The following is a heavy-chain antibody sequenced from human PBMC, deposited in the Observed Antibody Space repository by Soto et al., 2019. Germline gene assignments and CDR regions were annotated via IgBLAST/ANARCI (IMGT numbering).Heavy chain of an antibody. V-gene: IGHV4-34*01. CDR1: GGSFSGYY. D-gene: IGHD6-13*01. CDR3: ARGGPRIAAAGTRFDP. CDR2: ISHSGST. Sequence: QVQLQQWGAGLLKPSETLSLTCAVYGGSFSGYYWSWIRQPPGKGLEWIGEISHSGSTNYNPSLTSRVTISVDTSRNQFSLKLSSVTAADTAVYYCARGGPRIAAAGTRFDPWGQGTLVTVSS. J-gene: IGHJ5*02.